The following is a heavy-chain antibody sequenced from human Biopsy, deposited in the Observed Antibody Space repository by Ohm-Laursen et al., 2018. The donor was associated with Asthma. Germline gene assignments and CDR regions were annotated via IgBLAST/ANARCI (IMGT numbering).Heavy chain of an antibody. CDR3: ASDFPKDYVRYNFQF. J-gene: IGHJ4*02. D-gene: IGHD4-17*01. Sequence: SVYPSRKISGDSRTDVSMHWVRQAPGQGLEWMGGHDHEEGGTVNARRFQGRVTMTEDTSTDTAYMELSSLSSDDTAVYYCASDFPKDYVRYNFQFWGQGTLVSVSS. CDR2: HDHEEGGT. V-gene: IGHV1-24*01. CDR1: GDSRTDVS.